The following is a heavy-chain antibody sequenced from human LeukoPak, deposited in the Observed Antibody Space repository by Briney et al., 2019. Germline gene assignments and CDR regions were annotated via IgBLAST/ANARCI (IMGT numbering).Heavy chain of an antibody. CDR3: ARVDGYNSV. Sequence: SETLSLTCAVYGGSFSGYYWSWIRQPPGKGLEWIGEINHSGSTNYNPSLKGRVTISVDTSKNQFSLKLSSVTAADTAVYYCARVDGYNSVWGQGTLVTVSS. J-gene: IGHJ4*02. CDR1: GGSFSGYY. V-gene: IGHV4-34*01. D-gene: IGHD5-24*01. CDR2: INHSGST.